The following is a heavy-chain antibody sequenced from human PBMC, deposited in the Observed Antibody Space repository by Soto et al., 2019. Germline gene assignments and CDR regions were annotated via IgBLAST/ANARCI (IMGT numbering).Heavy chain of an antibody. CDR3: ANTHTYYYGSGLVDY. V-gene: IGHV3-23*01. D-gene: IGHD3-10*01. J-gene: IGHJ4*02. Sequence: GGSLRLSCAASGFTFSSYAMSWVRQAPGKGLEWVSAISGSGGSTYYADSVKGRFTISRDNSKNTLYLQMNSLRAEDTAVYYCANTHTYYYGSGLVDYWGQGTLVTVSS. CDR1: GFTFSSYA. CDR2: ISGSGGST.